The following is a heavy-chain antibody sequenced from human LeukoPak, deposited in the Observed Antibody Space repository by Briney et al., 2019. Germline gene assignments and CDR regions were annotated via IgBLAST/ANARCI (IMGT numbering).Heavy chain of an antibody. CDR1: GFTFSSYS. V-gene: IGHV3-48*04. Sequence: GGSLRFSCAASGFTFSSYSMNWVRQAPGKGLEWVSYISSSSSSTIYYADSVKGRFTISRDNAKNTLYLQMNSLRAEDTAVYYCARVTGGYNLVDYWGQGTLVTVSS. CDR3: ARVTGGYNLVDY. D-gene: IGHD5-24*01. J-gene: IGHJ4*02. CDR2: ISSSSSSTI.